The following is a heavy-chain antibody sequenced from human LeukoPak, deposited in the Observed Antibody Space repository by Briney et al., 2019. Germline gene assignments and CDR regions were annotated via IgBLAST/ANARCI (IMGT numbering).Heavy chain of an antibody. Sequence: SETLSLTCTVSGGSISSYYWSWIRQPPGKGLEWIGSIYHSGSTYYNPSLKSRVTISVDTSKNQFSLKLSSVTAADTAVYYCARGEDDILTGYYSVPYWGQGTLVTVSS. J-gene: IGHJ4*02. CDR3: ARGEDDILTGYYSVPY. CDR1: GGSISSYY. D-gene: IGHD3-9*01. V-gene: IGHV4-59*04. CDR2: IYHSGST.